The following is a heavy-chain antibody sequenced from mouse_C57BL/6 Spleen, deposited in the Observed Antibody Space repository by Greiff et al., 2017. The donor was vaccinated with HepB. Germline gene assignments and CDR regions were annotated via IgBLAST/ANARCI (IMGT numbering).Heavy chain of an antibody. D-gene: IGHD1-1*01. Sequence: EVQLQQSGPGLVKPSQSLSLTCSVTGYSITSGYYWNWIRQFPGNKLEWMGYISYDGSNNYNPSLKNRISITRDTSKNQFFLKLNSVTTEDTATYYCARFYYYVAYWGQGTLVTVSA. CDR1: GYSITSGYY. V-gene: IGHV3-6*01. CDR2: ISYDGSN. CDR3: ARFYYYVAY. J-gene: IGHJ3*01.